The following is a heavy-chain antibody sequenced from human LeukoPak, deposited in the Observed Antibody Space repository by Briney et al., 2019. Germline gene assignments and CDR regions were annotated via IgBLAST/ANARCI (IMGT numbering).Heavy chain of an antibody. D-gene: IGHD3-10*01. CDR1: SYSISSDYY. CDR3: VTCRAYIRGGFDF. J-gene: IGHJ4*02. CDR2: IHHSGST. V-gene: IGHV4-38-2*01. Sequence: SETLSLTCSVSSYSISSDYYWNWIRQSPGKGLEWIGSIHHSGSTYYNPSLKSRVTVSVHTSKNQFSLRLSSVTAADTAVYYCVTCRAYIRGGFDFWGQGALVTVSS.